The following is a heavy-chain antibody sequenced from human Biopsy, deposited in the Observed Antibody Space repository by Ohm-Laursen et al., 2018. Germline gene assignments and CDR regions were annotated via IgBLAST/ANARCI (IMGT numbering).Heavy chain of an antibody. D-gene: IGHD1-26*01. CDR1: GGTFINYA. CDR2: IIPMFGTA. CDR3: ARGPHSGSHSCFDY. J-gene: IGHJ4*02. Sequence: SSVKVSCKASGGTFINYAISRVRQAPGQGLEWMGGIIPMFGTANYAQMLQGRVTISADESTSTSYMELSSLTTEDTAIYYCARGPHSGSHSCFDYWGRGTLVTVSS. V-gene: IGHV1-69*01.